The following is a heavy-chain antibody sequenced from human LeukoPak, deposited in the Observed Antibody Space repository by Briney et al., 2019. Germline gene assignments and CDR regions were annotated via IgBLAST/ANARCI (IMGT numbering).Heavy chain of an antibody. CDR1: GGSFSGYY. D-gene: IGHD3-9*01. V-gene: IGHV4-34*01. CDR2: TNHSGST. J-gene: IGHJ5*02. Sequence: PSETLSLTCAVYGGSFSGYYWSWIRQPPGKGLEWIGETNHSGSTNYNPSLKSRVTISVDTSKNQFSLKLSSVTAADTAVYYCARDILTGHNWFDPWGQGTLVTVSS. CDR3: ARDILTGHNWFDP.